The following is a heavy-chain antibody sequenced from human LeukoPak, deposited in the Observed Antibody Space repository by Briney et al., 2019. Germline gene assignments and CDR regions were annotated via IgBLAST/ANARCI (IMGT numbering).Heavy chain of an antibody. CDR1: GGSISSTNW. V-gene: IGHV4-4*02. CDR2: IYHSGST. Sequence: SETLSLTCAVSGGSISSTNWWSWVRQPPGKGLEWIGEIYHSGSTNYNPSLKSRVTISVDTSKNQFSLKLSSVTAADTAVYYCARRQGYYVNFDYWGQGTLVTVSS. J-gene: IGHJ4*02. D-gene: IGHD3-22*01. CDR3: ARRQGYYVNFDY.